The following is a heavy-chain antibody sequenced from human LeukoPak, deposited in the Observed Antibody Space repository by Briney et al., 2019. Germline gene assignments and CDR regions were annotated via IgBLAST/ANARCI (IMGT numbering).Heavy chain of an antibody. CDR1: GGSISSYY. Sequence: KPSETLSLTCTVSGGSISSYYWSWIRQPPGKGLEWIGYIYYSGSTNHNPSLKSRVTISVDTSKNQFSLKLSSVTAADTAVYYCARVLVGATPYYYYYYYMDVWGKGTTVTVSS. CDR3: ARVLVGATPYYYYYYYMDV. J-gene: IGHJ6*03. CDR2: IYYSGST. V-gene: IGHV4-59*01. D-gene: IGHD1-26*01.